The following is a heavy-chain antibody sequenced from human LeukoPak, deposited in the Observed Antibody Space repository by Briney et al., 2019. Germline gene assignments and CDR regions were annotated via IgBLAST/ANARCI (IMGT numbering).Heavy chain of an antibody. D-gene: IGHD3-10*01. V-gene: IGHV4-34*01. J-gene: IGHJ5*02. Sequence: PSETLSLTCAVYGGSFSGYYWSWIRQPPGKGLEWIGEINHSGSTNYNPSLKSRVTISVDTSKNQFSLKLSSVTAADPAVYYCARGGITMVRGVIPYSRWFDPWGQGTLVTVSS. CDR3: ARGGITMVRGVIPYSRWFDP. CDR2: INHSGST. CDR1: GGSFSGYY.